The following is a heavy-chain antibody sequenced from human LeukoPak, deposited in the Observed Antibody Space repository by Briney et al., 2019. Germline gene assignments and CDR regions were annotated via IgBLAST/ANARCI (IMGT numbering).Heavy chain of an antibody. CDR1: GYTFTSYD. CDR3: ARRAKRTGTTNWFDP. V-gene: IGHV1-8*01. J-gene: IGHJ5*02. D-gene: IGHD1-1*01. Sequence: ASVKVSCKASGYTFTSYDINWVQQATGQGLEWMGWMNPNSGNTGYAQKFQGRVTMTRNTSISTAYMELSSLRSEDTAVYYCARRAKRTGTTNWFDPWGQGTLVTVSS. CDR2: MNPNSGNT.